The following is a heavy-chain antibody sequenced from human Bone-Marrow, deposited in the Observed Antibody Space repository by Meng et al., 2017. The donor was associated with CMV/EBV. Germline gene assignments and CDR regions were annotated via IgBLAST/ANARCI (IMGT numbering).Heavy chain of an antibody. CDR1: GFTFSSYS. J-gene: IGHJ3*02. CDR3: AKEARIWSGSFDAFDI. D-gene: IGHD3-3*01. CDR2: ISSSSSYI. V-gene: IGHV3-21*01. Sequence: GESLKISCAASGFTFSSYSMNWVRQAPGKGLEWVSSISSSSSYIYYADSVKGRFTVSRDNSKNTLYLQMNSLRAEDTAVYYCAKEARIWSGSFDAFDIWGQGTMVTVSS.